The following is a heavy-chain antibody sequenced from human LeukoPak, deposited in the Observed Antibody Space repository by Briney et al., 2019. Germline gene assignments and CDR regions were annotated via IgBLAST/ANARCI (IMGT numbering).Heavy chain of an antibody. V-gene: IGHV1-69*13. Sequence: GASVKVSCKASGGTFSSYAISWVRQAPGQGLEWMGGIIPIFGTANYAQKFQGRVTITADESTSTAYMELSSLRSEDTAVYYCASNPTHPRAVSCSSTSCSPDPGNWFDPWGQGTLVTVSS. CDR1: GGTFSSYA. J-gene: IGHJ5*02. D-gene: IGHD2-2*01. CDR3: ASNPTHPRAVSCSSTSCSPDPGNWFDP. CDR2: IIPIFGTA.